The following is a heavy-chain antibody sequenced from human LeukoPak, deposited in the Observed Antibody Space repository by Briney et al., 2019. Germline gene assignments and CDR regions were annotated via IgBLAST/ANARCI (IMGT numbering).Heavy chain of an antibody. D-gene: IGHD2-2*02. V-gene: IGHV1-2*06. CDR2: INPNSGGT. Sequence: ASVKVSCKASGYTFTGYYMHWVRQAPGQGLEWMGRINPNSGGTNYAQKFRGRVTMTRDTSISTAYMELSRLRSDDTAVYYCARDWGMDCSSTSCYTSGWFDPWGQGTLVTVSS. J-gene: IGHJ5*02. CDR3: ARDWGMDCSSTSCYTSGWFDP. CDR1: GYTFTGYY.